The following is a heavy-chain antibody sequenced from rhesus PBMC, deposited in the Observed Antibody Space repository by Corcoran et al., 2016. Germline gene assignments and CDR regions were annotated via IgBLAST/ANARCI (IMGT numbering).Heavy chain of an antibody. CDR2: ISGSGGST. CDR3: ARGGTIFGLVKYYFDY. V-gene: IGHV4-173*01. CDR1: GGSISSNY. Sequence: QVQLQESGPGLVKPSETLSLTCAVSGGSISSNYWSWIRQPPGKGLEWIGRISGSGGSTPDNPSLKSRVTISTDTSKNQFSLKLSSVTAADTAVYYCARGGTIFGLVKYYFDYWGQGVLVTVSS. J-gene: IGHJ4*01. D-gene: IGHD3-3*01.